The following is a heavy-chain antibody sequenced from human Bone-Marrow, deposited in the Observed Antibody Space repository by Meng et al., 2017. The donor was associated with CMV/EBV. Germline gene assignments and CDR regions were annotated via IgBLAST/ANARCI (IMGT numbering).Heavy chain of an antibody. V-gene: IGHV4-59*01. CDR3: ARGRGNYDFWSGYPYYYGMDV. J-gene: IGHJ6*02. Sequence: SETLSLTCTVSGGSISSYYWSWIRQPPGKGLEWIGYIYYSGSTNYNPSLKSRVTITVDTSKNQFSLKLSSVTAADTAVYYCARGRGNYDFWSGYPYYYGMDVWGQGTTVTVSS. D-gene: IGHD3-3*01. CDR1: GGSISSYY. CDR2: IYYSGST.